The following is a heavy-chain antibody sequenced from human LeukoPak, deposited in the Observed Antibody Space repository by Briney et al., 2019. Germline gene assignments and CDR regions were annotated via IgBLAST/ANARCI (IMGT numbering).Heavy chain of an antibody. J-gene: IGHJ3*02. CDR2: IYYSGST. D-gene: IGHD2-2*01. CDR1: GGSISSSSYY. V-gene: IGHV4-39*07. CDR3: AKTQPVGSDAFDI. Sequence: SETLSLTCTVSGGSISSSSYYWGWIRQPPGKGLEWIGSIYYSGSTYYNPSLKSRVTISVDTSKNQFSLKLSSVTAADTAVYYCAKTQPVGSDAFDIWGQGTMVTVSS.